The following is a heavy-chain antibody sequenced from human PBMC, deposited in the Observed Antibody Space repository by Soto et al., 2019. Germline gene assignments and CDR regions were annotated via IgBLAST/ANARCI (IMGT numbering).Heavy chain of an antibody. CDR3: AREGIRRIWDFDY. CDR1: GFTFNSLS. Sequence: GGSLRLSCTGSGFTFNSLSLHWVRQGPDKGLEWVAVVSFDGKVTYYADSVKGRFTVSRDNSENTLLLQMHSLTAEDTAIYYCAREGIRRIWDFDYWGPRILVTVSS. J-gene: IGHJ4*02. V-gene: IGHV3-30*04. CDR2: VSFDGKVT. D-gene: IGHD3-16*01.